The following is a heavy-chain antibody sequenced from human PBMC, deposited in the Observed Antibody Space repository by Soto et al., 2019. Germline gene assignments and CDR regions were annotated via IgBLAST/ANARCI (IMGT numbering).Heavy chain of an antibody. J-gene: IGHJ4*02. CDR3: ARVKSERWLQLGGAFDY. CDR1: GGSISSYY. D-gene: IGHD5-12*01. Sequence: AETLSLSCAVSGGSISSYYWSWIRQPPGKGLEWIGYIYYSGSTNYNPSLKSRVTISVDTSKNQFSLKLSSVTAADTAVYYCARVKSERWLQLGGAFDYWGQGTLVTVSS. CDR2: IYYSGST. V-gene: IGHV4-59*01.